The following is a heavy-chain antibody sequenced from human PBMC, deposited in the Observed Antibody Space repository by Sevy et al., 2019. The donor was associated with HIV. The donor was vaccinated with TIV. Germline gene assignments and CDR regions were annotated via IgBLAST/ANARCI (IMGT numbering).Heavy chain of an antibody. J-gene: IGHJ4*01. CDR3: GGDRHDGYCTNGVCFNFDN. V-gene: IGHV3-9*01. Sequence: GGSLRLSCAASGFTFDDYAMHWVRQAPGKGLEWVSGISWNSASIAYADPVKGRCTISRVNAKSSLYLQMMSLRAEETALYYCGGDRHDGYCTNGVCFNFDNWGQGTLVTVSS. D-gene: IGHD2-8*01. CDR1: GFTFDDYA. CDR2: ISWNSASI.